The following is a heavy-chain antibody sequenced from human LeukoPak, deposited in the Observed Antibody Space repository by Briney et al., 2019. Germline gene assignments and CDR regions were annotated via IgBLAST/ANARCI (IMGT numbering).Heavy chain of an antibody. CDR3: ARLTRLSTSPDRYYLDY. Sequence: SETLSLTRTVSGDSISSYYWSWIRQPPGKGLEWIGYIYTSGGTNYIPSLKGRVTISIDTSKNQFSLKLSSVTAADSAVYYCARLTRLSTSPDRYYLDYWGQGTLVTVSS. CDR1: GDSISSYY. CDR2: IYTSGGT. J-gene: IGHJ4*02. D-gene: IGHD6-6*01. V-gene: IGHV4-4*09.